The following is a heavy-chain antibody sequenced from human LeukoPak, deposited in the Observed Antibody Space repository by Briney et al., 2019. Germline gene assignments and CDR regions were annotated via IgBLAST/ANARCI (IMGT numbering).Heavy chain of an antibody. CDR2: ISAYNGNT. CDR1: SYTFTSYG. CDR3: ARDSGWYGGTPGYFDY. Sequence: ASVKVSCKSSSYTFTSYGIIWVRQAPGQGLEWMGWISAYNGNTNYAQKLQGRVTMTTDTSTSTAYMELRSLRSDDTAVYYCARDSGWYGGTPGYFDYWGQGTLVTVSS. D-gene: IGHD6-19*01. V-gene: IGHV1-18*01. J-gene: IGHJ4*02.